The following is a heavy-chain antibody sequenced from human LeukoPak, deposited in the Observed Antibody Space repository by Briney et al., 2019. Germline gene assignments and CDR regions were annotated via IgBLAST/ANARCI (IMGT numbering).Heavy chain of an antibody. V-gene: IGHV1-69*04. Sequence: ASVKVSFKASACTFTSYAISWVRQGPAQGLEWMGRIIPILGIANYAQKFQGRVTITADKSTSTAYMELSSLRSEDTAVYYCARIKDYYYGMDVWGQGTTVTVSS. J-gene: IGHJ6*02. CDR1: ACTFTSYA. CDR3: ARIKDYYYGMDV. CDR2: IIPILGIA.